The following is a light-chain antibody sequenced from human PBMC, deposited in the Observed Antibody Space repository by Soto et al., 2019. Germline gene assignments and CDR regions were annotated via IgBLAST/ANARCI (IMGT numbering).Light chain of an antibody. Sequence: DIQMTQSPFTLSASVGDRVTITCRASQSINNRLAWHQQKPGKAPKVLIYKASSLESGVPSRFSGSGSGTEFTLTISSLQPDDFATYYCQQYNSYWTFGQGTKVDSK. J-gene: IGKJ1*01. CDR2: KAS. V-gene: IGKV1-5*03. CDR1: QSINNR. CDR3: QQYNSYWT.